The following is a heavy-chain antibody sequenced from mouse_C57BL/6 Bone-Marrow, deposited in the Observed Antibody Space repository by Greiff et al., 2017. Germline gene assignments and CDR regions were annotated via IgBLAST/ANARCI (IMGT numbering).Heavy chain of an antibody. D-gene: IGHD2-3*01. CDR1: GYTFTSYW. CDR3: ARCDGDG. V-gene: IGHV1-74*01. CDR2: IHPSDSDT. J-gene: IGHJ2*01. Sequence: QVQLQQPGAELVKPGASVKVSCKASGYTFTSYWMHWVKQRPGQGLAWIGRIHPSDSDTNYNQKFKGKATFTADTSSNAAYMQLSSLTTEDSAIYYCARCDGDGWVQGTTLTVSS.